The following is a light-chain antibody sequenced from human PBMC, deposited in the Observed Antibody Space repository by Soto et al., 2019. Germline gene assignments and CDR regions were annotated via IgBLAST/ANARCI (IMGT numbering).Light chain of an antibody. Sequence: QSALTQPASVSGSPGQSITISCAGTSGDVGGYNFVCWFQQHPGKAPKLMIYDVSVRPSGVSSRFSGSKSGNTASLTISGLQADDEAVYYCSSYTTTSTLKFGGGTQLTVL. CDR2: DVS. J-gene: IGLJ2*01. V-gene: IGLV2-14*01. CDR3: SSYTTTSTLK. CDR1: SGDVGGYNF.